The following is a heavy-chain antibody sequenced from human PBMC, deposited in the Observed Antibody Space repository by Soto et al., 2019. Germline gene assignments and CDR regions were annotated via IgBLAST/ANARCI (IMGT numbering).Heavy chain of an antibody. Sequence: QVQLVESGGGVVQPGRSLRLSCAASGFTFDSYGMHWVRQAPGKGLEWVAVISSDGNNKYYADSVKGRFTISRDNFKNTLYLQMSSLRADDTAVYYCAKDLLPKTVTTCGSWSQGTLVTVSS. V-gene: IGHV3-30*18. D-gene: IGHD4-17*01. CDR1: GFTFDSYG. CDR2: ISSDGNNK. CDR3: AKDLLPKTVTTCGS. J-gene: IGHJ5*02.